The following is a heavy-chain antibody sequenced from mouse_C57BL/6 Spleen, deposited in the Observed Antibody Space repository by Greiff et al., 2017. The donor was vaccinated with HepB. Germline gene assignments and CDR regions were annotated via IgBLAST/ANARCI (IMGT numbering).Heavy chain of an antibody. CDR1: GFTFSDYG. Sequence: EVMLVESGGGLVKPGGSLKLSCAASGFTFSDYGMHWVRQAPEKGLEWVAYISRGSSTIYYADTVKGRFTITRDNAKNTLFLQMTSLLSADTAMYYCARGHYYGSSHWYFYVWGTGTTVTVSS. D-gene: IGHD1-1*01. CDR2: ISRGSSTI. V-gene: IGHV5-17*01. CDR3: ARGHYYGSSHWYFYV. J-gene: IGHJ1*03.